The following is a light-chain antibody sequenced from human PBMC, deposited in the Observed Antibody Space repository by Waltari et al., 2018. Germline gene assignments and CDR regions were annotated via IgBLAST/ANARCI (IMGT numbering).Light chain of an antibody. J-gene: IGKJ1*01. CDR2: GAS. CDR3: QHYVRLPAT. V-gene: IGKV3-20*01. Sequence: EIVLTQSPGTLSLSPGERATLSCLASQSVGKFLAWYQQKPGQAPRLPIYGASSRATGIPDMFSGSGSGTDFSLTINRLEPEDFAVYYCQHYVRLPATFGQGTKVEI. CDR1: QSVGKF.